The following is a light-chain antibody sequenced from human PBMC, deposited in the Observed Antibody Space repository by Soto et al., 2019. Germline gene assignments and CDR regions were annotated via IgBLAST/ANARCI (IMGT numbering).Light chain of an antibody. CDR3: QQYGSAPQT. Sequence: EIVLTQSPGTLSLSPGERATLSCRASQSVRSNFLAWYQQRPGQAPRLLIYGASSRATDIPDRFSGSGSGTDFTLIISRLEPEDCAVYYCQQYGSAPQTFGQGTKVEIK. CDR2: GAS. V-gene: IGKV3-20*01. CDR1: QSVRSNF. J-gene: IGKJ1*01.